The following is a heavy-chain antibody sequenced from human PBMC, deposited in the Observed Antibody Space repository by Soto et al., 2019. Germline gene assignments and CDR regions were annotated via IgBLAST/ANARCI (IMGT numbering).Heavy chain of an antibody. J-gene: IGHJ5*02. Sequence: SWTLALNCTVSGGSVNSSIYYWSWIRQAPGKGLQWLGSIFYKGGSYDNPSVKSRVTAFVDTSKNLFSLKVTSVTATDTGPFFCERQTTTVLNWFDPWGPRSLVTVS. CDR2: IFYKGGS. CDR1: GGSVNSSIYY. V-gene: IGHV4-39*01. D-gene: IGHD1-7*01. CDR3: ERQTTTVLNWFDP.